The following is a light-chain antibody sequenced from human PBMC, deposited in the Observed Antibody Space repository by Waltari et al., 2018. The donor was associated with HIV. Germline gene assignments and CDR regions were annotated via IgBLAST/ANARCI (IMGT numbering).Light chain of an antibody. CDR1: QSISSTY. Sequence: EIVLTQTPGTLSMSPGDAAPLSCRASQSISSTYLAWYQQKPGQAPRLLIYGSSRRATGIPDRFSGSGSGTDFTLTISRLEPEDSAVYYCQQYGSSPPYTFGQGTKLEIK. CDR2: GSS. V-gene: IGKV3-20*01. CDR3: QQYGSSPPYT. J-gene: IGKJ2*01.